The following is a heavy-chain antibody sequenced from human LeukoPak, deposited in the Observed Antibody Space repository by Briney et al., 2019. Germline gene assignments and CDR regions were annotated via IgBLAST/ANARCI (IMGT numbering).Heavy chain of an antibody. J-gene: IGHJ1*01. D-gene: IGHD3-22*01. CDR2: INAGNGNT. CDR3: ARETVVVGEFQH. V-gene: IGHV1-3*01. CDR1: GYSFTSYW. Sequence: GESLKISCKGSGYSFTSYWIGWVRQMPGKGLEWMGWINAGNGNTKYSQKFQGRVTITRDTSASTAYMELSSLRSEDTAVYYCARETVVVGEFQHWGQGTLVTVSS.